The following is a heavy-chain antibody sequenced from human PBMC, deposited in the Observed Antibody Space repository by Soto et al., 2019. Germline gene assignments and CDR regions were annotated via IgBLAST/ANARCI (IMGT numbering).Heavy chain of an antibody. CDR1: GFTFRNYA. D-gene: IGHD6-13*01. CDR3: ASLPGIASAAGGLDL. Sequence: LRLSCAASGFTFRNYALSWVRQAPGKGLEWVSAISSGSGGGTYYADSVKGRFTISRDNSKNMLFLQMNTLRVDDTATYHCASLPGIASAAGGLDLWGQGTLVTVSS. J-gene: IGHJ5*02. V-gene: IGHV3-23*01. CDR2: ISSGSGGGT.